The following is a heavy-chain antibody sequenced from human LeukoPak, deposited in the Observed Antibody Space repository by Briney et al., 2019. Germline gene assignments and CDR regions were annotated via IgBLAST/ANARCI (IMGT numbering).Heavy chain of an antibody. CDR3: ARRRYYYDSSGYYYSNVIDY. Sequence: ASVKVSCKASGYTFTCYYMDWVRQAPGQGLEWMGWINPNSGGTNYAQKFQGRVTMTRDTSSSTAYMELSRLRSDDTAVYYCARRRYYYDSSGYYYSNVIDYWGQGTLVTVSS. CDR2: INPNSGGT. J-gene: IGHJ4*02. CDR1: GYTFTCYY. D-gene: IGHD3-22*01. V-gene: IGHV1-2*02.